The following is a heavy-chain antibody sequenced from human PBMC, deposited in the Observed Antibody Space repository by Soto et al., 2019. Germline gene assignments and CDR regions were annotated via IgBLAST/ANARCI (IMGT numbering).Heavy chain of an antibody. CDR1: GGTFSSYA. Sequence: QVQLVQSGAEVKKPGSSVKVSCKASGGTFSSYAISWVRQAPGQGLEWMGGIIPIFGTANYAQKFQGRVTITEDESTRTAYMELSSLRSEATAVYYFASSGVLAATFYYYGMDVWGQGPTVTVSS. J-gene: IGHJ6*02. CDR3: ASSGVLAATFYYYGMDV. V-gene: IGHV1-69*12. D-gene: IGHD2-15*01. CDR2: IIPIFGTA.